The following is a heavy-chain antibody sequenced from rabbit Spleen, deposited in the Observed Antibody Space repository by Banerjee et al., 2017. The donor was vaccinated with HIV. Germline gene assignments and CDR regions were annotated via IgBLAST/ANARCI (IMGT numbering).Heavy chain of an antibody. J-gene: IGHJ6*01. Sequence: QSLEESGGDLVKPGASLTLTCTASGFSFSTTYYICWVRQAPGKGLEWIGCGYPDGIGSTAYASWLNGRFTFSKTSSTSVTLQMTSLTAADTATYFCTRDSGTSFSSYGMDLWGQGTLVTVS. CDR3: TRDSGTSFSSYGMDL. CDR2: GYPDGIGST. V-gene: IGHV1S40*01. CDR1: GFSFSTTYY. D-gene: IGHD8-1*01.